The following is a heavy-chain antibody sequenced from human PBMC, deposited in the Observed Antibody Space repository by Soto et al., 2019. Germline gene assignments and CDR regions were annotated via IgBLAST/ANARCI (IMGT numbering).Heavy chain of an antibody. CDR3: ARDGPGRGSGSRIPFDI. D-gene: IGHD3-10*01. CDR1: GGTFSSYA. V-gene: IGHV1-69*01. CDR2: IIPIFGTA. Sequence: QVQLVQSGAEVKKPGSSVKVSCKASGGTFSSYAISWVRQAPGQGLEWMGGIIPIFGTANYAQKFQGRVTITADESTSTAYKELSSLRSEDTAVYYCARDGPGRGSGSRIPFDIWGQGTMVTVSS. J-gene: IGHJ3*02.